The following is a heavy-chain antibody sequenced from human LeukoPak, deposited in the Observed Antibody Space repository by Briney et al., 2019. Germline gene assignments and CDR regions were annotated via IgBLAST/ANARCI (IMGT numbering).Heavy chain of an antibody. CDR3: ARGAYGYSSSPYDY. CDR2: MNPNSGNT. J-gene: IGHJ4*02. D-gene: IGHD6-13*01. Sequence: ASVKVSYKASGYTFTSYDINWVRQATGQGLEWMGWMNPNSGNTGYAQKFQGRVTMTRNTSISTAYMELSSLRSEDTAVYYCARGAYGYSSSPYDYWGQGTLVTVSS. V-gene: IGHV1-8*01. CDR1: GYTFTSYD.